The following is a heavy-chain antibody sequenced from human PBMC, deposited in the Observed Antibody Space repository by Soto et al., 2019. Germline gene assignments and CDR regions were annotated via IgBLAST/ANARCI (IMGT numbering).Heavy chain of an antibody. V-gene: IGHV4-31*03. CDR2: IYYSGST. CDR3: ARWWSGSRQGFDP. D-gene: IGHD3-3*01. J-gene: IGHJ5*02. Sequence: QVQLQESGPGLVKPSQTLSLTCTVSGGSISSGDYYWSWIRQQPGKGLEWIGYIYYSGSTYYNPSLKRRVTISVDTSKNQFSLKLSSVTAADTAVYYCARWWSGSRQGFDPWGQGTLVTVSS. CDR1: GGSISSGDYY.